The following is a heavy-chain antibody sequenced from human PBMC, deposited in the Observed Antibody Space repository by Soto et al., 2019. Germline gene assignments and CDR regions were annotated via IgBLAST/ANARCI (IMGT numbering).Heavy chain of an antibody. CDR1: GGSVSSGNSY. CDR3: ARDRRDGYNYFYYYGMDV. CDR2: NYYSGST. J-gene: IGHJ6*02. Sequence: PSETLSLTCTVSGGSVSSGNSYWSWIRQPPGKGLEWIGYNYYSGSTNYNPSLKSRVTISVDTSKNQFSLKVTSLTAADTAVYYCARDRRDGYNYFYYYGMDVCGQRTTVTVSS. D-gene: IGHD5-12*01. V-gene: IGHV4-61*01.